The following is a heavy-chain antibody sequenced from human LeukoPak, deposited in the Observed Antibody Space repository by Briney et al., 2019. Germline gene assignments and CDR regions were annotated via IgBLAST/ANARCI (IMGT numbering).Heavy chain of an antibody. J-gene: IGHJ4*02. V-gene: IGHV3-23*01. Sequence: GGSLRLSCAVSGFTFIRYAMTWVRQAPGKGLEWVSSISGGGGSTYYADSVKGRFTISRDNSRNTLYLQMNSLRVEDTAVYYCAKDARRSSGWYFFDHWGQGTLVTVSS. CDR3: AKDARRSSGWYFFDH. D-gene: IGHD6-19*01. CDR1: GFTFIRYA. CDR2: ISGGGGST.